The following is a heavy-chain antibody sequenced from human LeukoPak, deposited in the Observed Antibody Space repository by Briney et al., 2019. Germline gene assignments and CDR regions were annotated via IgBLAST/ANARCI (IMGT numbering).Heavy chain of an antibody. V-gene: IGHV3-33*01. CDR2: IWYDGSNK. CDR1: GFTFSSYG. Sequence: GRALRLSCAASGFTFSSYGMHWVRQAPGKRLEWVAVIWYDGSNKYYADSVKGRFTISRDNSKNTLYLQMNSLRAEDTAVYYCARDQGTYYDILTGFIDYWGQGTLVTVSS. J-gene: IGHJ4*02. CDR3: ARDQGTYYDILTGFIDY. D-gene: IGHD3-9*01.